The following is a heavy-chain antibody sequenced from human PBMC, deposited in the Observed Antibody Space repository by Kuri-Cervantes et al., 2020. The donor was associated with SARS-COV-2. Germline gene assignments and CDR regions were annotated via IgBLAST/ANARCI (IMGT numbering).Heavy chain of an antibody. J-gene: IGHJ2*01. CDR2: TYYRSKWYN. Sequence: LRLSCAISGDSVSSNSAAWNWIRQSPSRGLERLGRTYYRSKWYNDYAVSVKSRITINPDTSKNQFSLQLNSVTPEDTAVYYCARDPTVAVHWYFDLWGRGTLVTVSS. D-gene: IGHD6-19*01. CDR3: ARDPTVAVHWYFDL. CDR1: GDSVSSNSAA. V-gene: IGHV6-1*01.